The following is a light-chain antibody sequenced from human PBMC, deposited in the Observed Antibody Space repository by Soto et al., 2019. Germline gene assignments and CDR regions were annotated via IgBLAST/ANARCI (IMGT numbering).Light chain of an antibody. J-gene: IGLJ3*02. CDR1: TSKIGSNT. Sequence: QSVLTQPPSASGTPGQRVTISCSGGTSKIGSNTINWYQHLPGMAPKLLIYSNNQRPSGVPDRFSGSKSGTSASLAISRLQPDDEADFYCRAWDDTLNGWVFGGGTKLTVL. CDR2: SNN. CDR3: RAWDDTLNGWV. V-gene: IGLV1-44*01.